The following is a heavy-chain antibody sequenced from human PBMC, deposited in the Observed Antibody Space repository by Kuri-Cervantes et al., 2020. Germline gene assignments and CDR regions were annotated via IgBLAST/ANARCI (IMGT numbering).Heavy chain of an antibody. CDR2: ISGSGNTT. Sequence: GESLKISCAASGFTFNNYAINWVRQAPGKGLEWVSFISGSGNTTKYADSVKGRFIISRDNSRDTLHLQMNSLRAEDTAVYYCAKSGSTVITFDYWGQGTLVTVSS. J-gene: IGHJ4*02. D-gene: IGHD4-23*01. CDR3: AKSGSTVITFDY. V-gene: IGHV3-23*01. CDR1: GFTFNNYA.